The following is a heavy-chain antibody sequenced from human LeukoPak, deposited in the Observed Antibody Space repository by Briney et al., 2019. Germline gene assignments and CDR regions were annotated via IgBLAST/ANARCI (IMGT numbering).Heavy chain of an antibody. J-gene: IGHJ4*02. CDR2: ISSSGSTI. Sequence: PGGSLRLSCAASGFTFSDYYMSWIRQAPGKGLEWVSYISSSGSTIYYADSVKGRFTISRDNSKNTLYLQMNSLRPEDTAVYYCAKSIPTIAVAVSTRQWGQGTLVTVSS. CDR1: GFTFSDYY. V-gene: IGHV3-11*04. CDR3: AKSIPTIAVAVSTRQ. D-gene: IGHD6-19*01.